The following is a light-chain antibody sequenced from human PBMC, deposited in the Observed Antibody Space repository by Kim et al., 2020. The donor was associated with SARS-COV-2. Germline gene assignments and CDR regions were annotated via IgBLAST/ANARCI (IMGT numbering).Light chain of an antibody. CDR2: DVR. Sequence: SITSSFTATTSDIGDFVSVSWYQQYPGKAPKLIIYDVRNRPSGISDRFSASKSAHTASLTISGLQAEDEAEYFCSSFASNTFYVFGGGTKVTVL. V-gene: IGLV2-14*03. CDR1: TSDIGDFVS. CDR3: SSFASNTFYV. J-gene: IGLJ1*01.